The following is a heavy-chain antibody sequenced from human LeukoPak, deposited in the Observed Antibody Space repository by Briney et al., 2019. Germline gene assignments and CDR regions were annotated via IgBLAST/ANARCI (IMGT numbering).Heavy chain of an antibody. CDR3: ARGDYYDSSGYSQYFQH. J-gene: IGHJ1*01. Sequence: GGSLRLSCAASAYTFRSYAMSWVRQAPGKGLEWVAVIWYDGSNKYYADSVKGRFTISRDNSKNTLYLQMNSLRAEDTAVYYCARGDYYDSSGYSQYFQHWGQGTLVTVSS. CDR2: IWYDGSNK. V-gene: IGHV3-33*08. CDR1: AYTFRSYA. D-gene: IGHD3-22*01.